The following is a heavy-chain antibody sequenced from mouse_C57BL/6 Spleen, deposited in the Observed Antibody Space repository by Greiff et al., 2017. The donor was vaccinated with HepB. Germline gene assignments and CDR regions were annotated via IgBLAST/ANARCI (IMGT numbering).Heavy chain of an antibody. D-gene: IGHD1-1*01. CDR2: IHPNSGST. J-gene: IGHJ1*03. Sequence: QVQLQQSGAELVKPGASVKLSCKASGYTFTSYWMHWVKQRPGQGLEWIGMIHPNSGSTNYNEKFKSKATLTVDKSSSTAYMQLSSLTSEDSAVYYCARDTTVQGRYFDVWGTGTTVTVSS. CDR1: GYTFTSYW. CDR3: ARDTTVQGRYFDV. V-gene: IGHV1-64*01.